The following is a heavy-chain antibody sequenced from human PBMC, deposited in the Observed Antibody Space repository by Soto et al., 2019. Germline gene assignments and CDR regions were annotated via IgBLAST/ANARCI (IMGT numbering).Heavy chain of an antibody. V-gene: IGHV4-30-2*01. J-gene: IGHJ4*02. CDR3: ARAPSGSGPNFDY. Sequence: QLQLQESGSGLVKPSQTVSLTCAVSGGSISSGGYSWSWIRQPPGKGLEWIGYIDHSGSTYYNPSLQRRVXXSXAXXKNQHSLKLSSVTAADTAVYYCARAPSGSGPNFDYWGQGALVTVSS. CDR2: IDHSGST. CDR1: GGSISSGGYS. D-gene: IGHD3-10*01.